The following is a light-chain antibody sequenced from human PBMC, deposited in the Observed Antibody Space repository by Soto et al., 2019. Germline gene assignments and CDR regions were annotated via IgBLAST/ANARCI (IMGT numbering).Light chain of an antibody. CDR2: KAS. Sequence: DIQMTQSPSTLSASVGDRVTITCRASQSISIWLAWYQQKPGKAPKLLIYKASSLESGVPSRFSGSGSGTEFTRTISSLQPDDFATYYCQQYNSYSVTFGHGTKVDIK. CDR3: QQYNSYSVT. CDR1: QSISIW. J-gene: IGKJ1*01. V-gene: IGKV1-5*03.